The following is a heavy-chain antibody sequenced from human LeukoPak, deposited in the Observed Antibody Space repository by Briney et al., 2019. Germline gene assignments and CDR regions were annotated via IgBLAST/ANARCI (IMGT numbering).Heavy chain of an antibody. CDR3: ARADYGGNLFFDY. V-gene: IGHV3-7*04. J-gene: IGHJ4*02. D-gene: IGHD4-23*01. CDR1: GFTLSSYW. Sequence: PGGSLRLSCAASGFTLSSYWMSWVRQAPGKGLEWVANIKQDGSEINYVNSVKGRFTISRDNAKNSMVLQMNSLRAEDTAVYYCARADYGGNLFFDYWGQGALVTVSS. CDR2: IKQDGSEI.